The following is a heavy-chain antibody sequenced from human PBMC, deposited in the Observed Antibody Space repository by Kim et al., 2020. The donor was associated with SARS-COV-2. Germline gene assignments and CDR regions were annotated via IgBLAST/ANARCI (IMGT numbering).Heavy chain of an antibody. CDR2: LGGDDST. CDR1: GITFISSA. D-gene: IGHD2-21*01. J-gene: IGHJ4*02. CDR3: STRRSYSHDY. V-gene: IGHV3-23*01. Sequence: GGSLRLSCAASGITFISSALSWVRQTPAKGLEWVSTLGGDDSTFYADSVRGRFTISRDNSKNTLRLQMNSLRAEDTAIYYCSTRRSYSHDYWGQGTLVTVSS.